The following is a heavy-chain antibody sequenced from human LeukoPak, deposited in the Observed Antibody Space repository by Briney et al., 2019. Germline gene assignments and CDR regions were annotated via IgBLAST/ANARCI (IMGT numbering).Heavy chain of an antibody. D-gene: IGHD3-22*01. J-gene: IGHJ4*02. CDR3: ARAPTYYYDSSGYYPFDY. CDR1: GGSISSGSYY. CDR2: IYTSGST. V-gene: IGHV4-61*02. Sequence: SQTLSLTCTVSGGSISSGSYYWSWIRQPAGKGLEWLGRIYTSGSTNYNPSLKSRVTISVDTSKNQFSLKLSSVTAADTAVYYCARAPTYYYDSSGYYPFDYWGQGTLVTVSS.